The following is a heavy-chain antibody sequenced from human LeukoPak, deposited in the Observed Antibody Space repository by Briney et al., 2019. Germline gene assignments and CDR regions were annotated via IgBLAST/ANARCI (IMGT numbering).Heavy chain of an antibody. CDR3: ARSGKIYFDWLLDY. D-gene: IGHD3-9*01. CDR2: IKQDGSEK. CDR1: GFTFSNYS. J-gene: IGHJ4*02. V-gene: IGHV3-7*01. Sequence: PGGSLRLSCAASGFTFSNYSMNWVRQAPGKGLEWVANIKQDGSEKHYVDSVKGRFTISWDNAKKSLYLQMNSLRAEDTAVYYCARSGKIYFDWLLDYWGQGTLVTVSS.